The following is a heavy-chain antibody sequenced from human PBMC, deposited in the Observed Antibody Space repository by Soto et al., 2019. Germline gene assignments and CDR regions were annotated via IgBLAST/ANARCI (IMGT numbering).Heavy chain of an antibody. Sequence: GESLKISCKGSGYSFTSYWIGWVRQMPGKGLEWMGIIYPGDSDTRYSPSFQGQVTISADKSISTAYLQWSSLKASDTAMYYCARQPNDEQLVQGNLYYYYYMDVWGKGTTVTVSS. V-gene: IGHV5-51*01. CDR3: ARQPNDEQLVQGNLYYYYYMDV. D-gene: IGHD6-6*01. CDR2: IYPGDSDT. CDR1: GYSFTSYW. J-gene: IGHJ6*03.